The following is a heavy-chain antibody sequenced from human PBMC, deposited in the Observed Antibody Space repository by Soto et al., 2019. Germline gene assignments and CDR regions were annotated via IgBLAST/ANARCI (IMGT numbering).Heavy chain of an antibody. CDR1: GGSFSGYY. V-gene: IGHV4-34*01. D-gene: IGHD3-10*01. Sequence: QVQLEQWGAGLLKPSETLSLTCAVYGGSFSGYYWTWIRQSPGKGLEWIGEIYHSGTTNYNPSLKSRATISLDTCNNQFSLKLTSVTAADTAVYFCAKGGGSLWSWGQGILVTVSS. CDR3: AKGGGSLWS. J-gene: IGHJ5*02. CDR2: IYHSGTT.